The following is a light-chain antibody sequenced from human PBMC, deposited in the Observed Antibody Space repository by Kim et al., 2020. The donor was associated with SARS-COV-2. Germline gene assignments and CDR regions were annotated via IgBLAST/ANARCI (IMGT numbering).Light chain of an antibody. CDR3: QSYDSSLSGSVV. CDR2: GNS. CDR1: RSNIGAGYD. V-gene: IGLV1-40*01. Sequence: VTIACNGSRSNIGAGYDVHWYQQLPGAAPKLLIYGNSNRPSGVPDRFSGSKSGTSASLAITGLQAEDEADYYCQSYDSSLSGSVVFGGGTQLTVL. J-gene: IGLJ2*01.